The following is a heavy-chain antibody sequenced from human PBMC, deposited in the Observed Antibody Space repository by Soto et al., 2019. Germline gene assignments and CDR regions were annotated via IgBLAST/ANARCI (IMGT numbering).Heavy chain of an antibody. Sequence: GESLKISCKCSGYSFTIYWIGWVLQMPGKGLEWMGIIYPGGSDTRYSPSFQGQVTISADKSISTAYLQWSSLKASDTAMYYCARISGSSSSADYWGQGTLVTVSS. V-gene: IGHV5-51*03. CDR2: IYPGGSDT. D-gene: IGHD6-6*01. J-gene: IGHJ4*02. CDR1: GYSFTIYW. CDR3: ARISGSSSSADY.